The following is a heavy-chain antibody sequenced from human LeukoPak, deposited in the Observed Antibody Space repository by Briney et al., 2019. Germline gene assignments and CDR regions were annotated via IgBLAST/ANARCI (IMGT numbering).Heavy chain of an antibody. CDR3: ATGKTLLVLFFVWGGYFAY. CDR1: GFTFSSYG. D-gene: IGHD2/OR15-2a*01. V-gene: IGHV3-30*02. J-gene: IGHJ4*02. CDR2: IRYDGSNK. Sequence: GGSLRLSCAASGFTFSSYGMHWVRQAPGKGLEWVAFIRYDGSNKYYADSVKGRFTISRDNSKNTLYLQMNSLRAEDTAVYYCATGKTLLVLFFVWGGYFAYWGERALVADSS.